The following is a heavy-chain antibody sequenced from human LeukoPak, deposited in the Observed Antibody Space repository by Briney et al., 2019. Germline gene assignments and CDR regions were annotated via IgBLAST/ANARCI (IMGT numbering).Heavy chain of an antibody. CDR2: INPSEGST. V-gene: IGHV1-46*01. Sequence: ASVKVSCKASGYTFTSYHIHWVRQVPGQGLEWMGVINPSEGSTDYAQKFQDRVSLTRDTSTSTVYMDLCRLRCEDTAVYYCARSDKMDVWGQGTTVTVSS. CDR1: GYTFTSYH. J-gene: IGHJ6*02. CDR3: ARSDKMDV.